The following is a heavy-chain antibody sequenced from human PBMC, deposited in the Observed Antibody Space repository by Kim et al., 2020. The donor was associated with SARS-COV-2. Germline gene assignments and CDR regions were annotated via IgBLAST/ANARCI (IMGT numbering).Heavy chain of an antibody. D-gene: IGHD2-15*01. J-gene: IGHJ4*02. CDR1: GFTFSTSG. Sequence: GGSLRLSCAASGFTFSTSGMHWVRQAPGKGLEWVAIIWYDGSNKYYADSVKGRFTISRDNSKNTLYLQMNSLRAEDTALYYCARSILYCSGGTCYDEGFDKWGQGTPGTVSS. V-gene: IGHV3-33*01. CDR2: IWYDGSNK. CDR3: ARSILYCSGGTCYDEGFDK.